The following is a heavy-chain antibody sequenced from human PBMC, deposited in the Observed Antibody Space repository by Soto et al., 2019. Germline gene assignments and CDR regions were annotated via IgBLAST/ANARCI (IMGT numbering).Heavy chain of an antibody. J-gene: IGHJ1*01. V-gene: IGHV3-23*01. CDR3: AKFRAYCSGGSCYLPDAEYFQH. D-gene: IGHD2-15*01. Sequence: GGSLRLSCAASGFTFSSYAMSWVRQAPGKGLEWVSAISGSGGSTYYADSVKGRFTISRDNSKNTLYLQMNSLRAEDTAAYYCAKFRAYCSGGSCYLPDAEYFQHWGQGTLVTVSS. CDR2: ISGSGGST. CDR1: GFTFSSYA.